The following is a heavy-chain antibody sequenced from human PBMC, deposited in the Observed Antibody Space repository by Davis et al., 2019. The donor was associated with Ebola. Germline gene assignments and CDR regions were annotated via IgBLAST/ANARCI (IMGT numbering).Heavy chain of an antibody. CDR3: ARWLRFHGFDP. CDR2: ITNDGTRT. D-gene: IGHD5-12*01. CDR1: GFIFSDYW. Sequence: PGGSLRLSCAASGFIFSDYWMNWVRQTPGKGLVWVSRITNDGTRTSYADSVQGRFTISRDNAKNTLFLQLNSLRAEDTAVYYCARWLRFHGFDPWGQGTLVTVSS. J-gene: IGHJ5*02. V-gene: IGHV3-74*01.